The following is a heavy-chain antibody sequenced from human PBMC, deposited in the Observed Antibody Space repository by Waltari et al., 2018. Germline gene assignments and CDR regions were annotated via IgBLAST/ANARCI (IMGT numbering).Heavy chain of an antibody. V-gene: IGHV4-59*08. CDR3: ARHAWGSDY. D-gene: IGHD7-27*01. CDR2: IYYRGST. Sequence: QVQLQESGPGLVKPSETLSLTCTVSGGSISSYYWSWIRQPPGKGLEWIGYIYYRGSTNYNPSLTSRVTISVDTSKNQFSLKLSAVTAADTAGYYCARHAWGSDYWGQGTLVTVSS. CDR1: GGSISSYY. J-gene: IGHJ4*02.